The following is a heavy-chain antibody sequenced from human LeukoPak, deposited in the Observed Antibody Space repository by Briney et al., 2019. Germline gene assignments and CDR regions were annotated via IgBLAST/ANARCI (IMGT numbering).Heavy chain of an antibody. CDR1: GGTFSSYA. CDR3: ARARGYYDSGSNVYYYYYMDV. V-gene: IGHV1-69*13. J-gene: IGHJ6*03. CDR2: IIPIFGTA. D-gene: IGHD3-10*01. Sequence: SVKVSCKASGGTFSSYAISWVRQAPGQGLEWMGGIIPIFGTANYAQKFQGRVTITADESTSTAYMELSSLRSEDTAVYYCARARGYYDSGSNVYYYYYMDVWGKGTTVTISS.